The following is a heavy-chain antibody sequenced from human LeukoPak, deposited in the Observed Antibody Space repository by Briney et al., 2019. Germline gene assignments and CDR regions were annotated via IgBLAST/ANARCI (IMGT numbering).Heavy chain of an antibody. CDR3: ARDDYDIVTGYYSMYSYGVDV. V-gene: IGHV3-48*03. Sequence: GGSLRLSCEASGFTFSSYEMNWVRQAPGKGLAWISYISSGGMTIYYADSVRGRFTVSRDNTKNSLFLQMNSLRAEDTAVYFCARDDYDIVTGYYSMYSYGVDVWGQGTAVTVSS. CDR1: GFTFSSYE. J-gene: IGHJ6*02. CDR2: ISSGGMTI. D-gene: IGHD3-9*01.